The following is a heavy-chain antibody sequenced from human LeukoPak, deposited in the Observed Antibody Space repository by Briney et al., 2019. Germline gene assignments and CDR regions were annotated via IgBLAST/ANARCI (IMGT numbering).Heavy chain of an antibody. CDR1: GGSISSYY. D-gene: IGHD2-21*02. J-gene: IGHJ5*02. Sequence: SETLSFTCSVSGGSISSYYWSWIRQPPGKGLEWIGYIYYSGSTKYNPSLKSRVTISVGSSKNQFSLKLTSVTAADTAVHYCARHSGDSGRFDPWGQGTLVTVSS. V-gene: IGHV4-59*08. CDR3: ARHSGDSGRFDP. CDR2: IYYSGST.